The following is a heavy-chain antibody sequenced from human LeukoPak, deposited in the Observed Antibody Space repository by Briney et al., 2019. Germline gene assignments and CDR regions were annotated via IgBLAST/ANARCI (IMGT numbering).Heavy chain of an antibody. CDR3: AREGIQQDFDY. V-gene: IGHV3-21*01. Sequence: PGGSLRLSCAASGFTFSSYSMNWVRQAPGKGLEWVSSISSSSSYIYYADSVKGRFTISRDNAENSLYLQMHNLRAEDTAVYYCAREGIQQDFDYWGQGTLVTVSS. D-gene: IGHD2-2*01. J-gene: IGHJ4*02. CDR1: GFTFSSYS. CDR2: ISSSSSYI.